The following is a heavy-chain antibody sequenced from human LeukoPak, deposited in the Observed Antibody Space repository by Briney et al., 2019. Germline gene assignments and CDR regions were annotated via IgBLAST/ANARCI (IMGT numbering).Heavy chain of an antibody. CDR3: ARSPYDFPTHFDY. V-gene: IGHV4-30-4*01. D-gene: IGHD3-3*01. J-gene: IGHJ4*02. Sequence: PSETLSLTCTVSGGSISSGDYYWSWIRQPPGKGLEWIGYIYYSGSTYYNPSLKSRVTISVDTSKNQFSLKLSSVTVADTAVYYCARSPYDFPTHFDYWGQGTLVTVSS. CDR2: IYYSGST. CDR1: GGSISSGDYY.